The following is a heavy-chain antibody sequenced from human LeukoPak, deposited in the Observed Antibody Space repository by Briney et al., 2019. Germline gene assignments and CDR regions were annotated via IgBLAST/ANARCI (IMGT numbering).Heavy chain of an antibody. CDR2: IYYSGST. Sequence: SETLSLTCTVSGGSISSYYWSWIRQPPPKGLEWIGYIYYSGSTDYNPSLRRRVTISVDTSKSQFSLKLSSVTAADTAVYYCASGRGLYSFYAFDIWGQGTMVTVSS. CDR3: ASGRGLYSFYAFDI. CDR1: GGSISSYY. V-gene: IGHV4-59*01. D-gene: IGHD5-18*01. J-gene: IGHJ3*02.